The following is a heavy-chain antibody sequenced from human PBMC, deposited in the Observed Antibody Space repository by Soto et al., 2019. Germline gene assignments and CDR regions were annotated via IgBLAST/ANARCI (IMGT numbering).Heavy chain of an antibody. D-gene: IGHD6-13*01. CDR3: ARGVIAAAGTRRDWFDP. CDR2: INHSGST. J-gene: IGHJ5*02. Sequence: ETLSLTCAVYGGSFSGYYWSWIRQPPGKGLEWIGEINHSGSTNYNPSLKSRVTISVDTSKNQFSLKLSSVTAADTAVYYCARGVIAAAGTRRDWFDPWGQGTLVTVSS. CDR1: GGSFSGYY. V-gene: IGHV4-34*01.